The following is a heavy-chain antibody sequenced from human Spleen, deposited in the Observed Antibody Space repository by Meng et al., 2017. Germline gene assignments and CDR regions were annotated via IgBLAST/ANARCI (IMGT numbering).Heavy chain of an antibody. J-gene: IGHJ4*02. D-gene: IGHD4-11*01. CDR3: ARGPTTMAHDFDY. V-gene: IGHV4-59*12. Sequence: QLRRLGAGAGQVEPSETLSLNCTVSHDTSNSYYWNRIPPRQGHGREGMVFLYHNGTNNSNPSLKSRVTISVATSKNQFTLQLSFVTAATSAEYYWARGPTTMAHDFDYWGQGTLVTVSS. CDR2: LYHNGTN. CDR1: HDTSNSYY.